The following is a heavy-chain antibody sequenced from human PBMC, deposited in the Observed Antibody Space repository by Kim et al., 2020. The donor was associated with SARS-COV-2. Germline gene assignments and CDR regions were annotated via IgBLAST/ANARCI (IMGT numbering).Heavy chain of an antibody. J-gene: IGHJ4*02. CDR2: IYWDDDK. Sequence: SGPTLVKPTQTLTLTCTFSGFSLSTSGVGVGWIRQPPGKALEWLALIYWDDDKRYSPSLKSRLTITKDTSKNQVVLTMTNMDPVDTATYYCAHMNLSVGGITIFWGYWGQGTLVTVSS. CDR3: AHMNLSVGGITIFWGY. CDR1: GFSLSTSGVG. V-gene: IGHV2-5*02. D-gene: IGHD3-9*01.